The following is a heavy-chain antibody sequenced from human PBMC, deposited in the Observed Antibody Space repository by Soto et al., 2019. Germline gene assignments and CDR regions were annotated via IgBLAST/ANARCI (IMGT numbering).Heavy chain of an antibody. CDR1: GGSISSYY. J-gene: IGHJ4*02. V-gene: IGHV4-59*08. CDR2: IYYSGST. CDR3: ARTRYSGYDHYFDY. Sequence: PSETLSLTCTVSGGSISSYYWSWIRQPPGKGLEWIGYIYYSGSTNYNPSLKSRVTISVDTSKNQFSLKLSSVTAADTAVYYCARTRYSGYDHYFDYWGQGTLVTVS. D-gene: IGHD5-12*01.